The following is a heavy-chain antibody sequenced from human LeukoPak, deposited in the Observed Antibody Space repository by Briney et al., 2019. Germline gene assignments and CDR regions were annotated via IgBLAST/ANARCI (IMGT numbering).Heavy chain of an antibody. CDR2: IYPGDSDT. D-gene: IGHD6-13*01. CDR1: GYSFTSYW. CDR3: ARSPASYSSSRLLHNWFDP. J-gene: IGHJ5*02. V-gene: IGHV5-51*01. Sequence: GESLKISCKGSGYSFTSYWIGWVRQMPGKGLEWMGIIYPGDSDTRYSPSFQGQVTISADKSISTAYLQWSSLKASDTAMYYCARSPASYSSSRLLHNWFDPWGQGTLVTVSS.